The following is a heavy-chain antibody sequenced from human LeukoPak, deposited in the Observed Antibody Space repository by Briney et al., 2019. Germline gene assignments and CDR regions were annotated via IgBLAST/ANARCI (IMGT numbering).Heavy chain of an antibody. D-gene: IGHD3-3*01. CDR2: IYYSGST. Sequence: SETLSLTCTVSSGSISSDYWSWIRQPLGKGLEWIGYIYYSGSTNYNPSLKSRVTISVDTSKNQLSLKLSSVTAADTAVYYCARSFLTNWSGYLYGMDVWGQGTTVTVSS. CDR1: SGSISSDY. CDR3: ARSFLTNWSGYLYGMDV. V-gene: IGHV4-59*01. J-gene: IGHJ6*02.